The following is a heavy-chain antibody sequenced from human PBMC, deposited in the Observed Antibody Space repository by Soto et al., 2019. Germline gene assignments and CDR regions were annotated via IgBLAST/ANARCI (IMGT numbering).Heavy chain of an antibody. V-gene: IGHV4-34*01. J-gene: IGHJ5*02. CDR1: GGSFSGYY. D-gene: IGHD3-10*01. CDR2: INHSGST. Sequence: SETLSLTCAVYGGSFSGYYWSWIRQPPGKGLEWIGEINHSGSTNYNPSLKSRVTISVDTSKNQFSLKLSSVTAADTAVYYCARGPSIWFGELSNWFDPWGQGTLVTVSS. CDR3: ARGPSIWFGELSNWFDP.